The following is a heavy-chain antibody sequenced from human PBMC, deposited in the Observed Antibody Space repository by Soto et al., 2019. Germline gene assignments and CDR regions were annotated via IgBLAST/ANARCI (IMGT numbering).Heavy chain of an antibody. Sequence: GGSLRLSCVASGFTFSSYPMNWVRQAPGKGLEWVSGLSDSGDSIYYADSVKGRFTIYRDNSMNTLYLQMNTLRVEDTAVYYCAKVSSSWYAGFFDLWGQGTLVTVSS. CDR1: GFTFSSYP. J-gene: IGHJ4*02. V-gene: IGHV3-23*01. CDR3: AKVSSSWYAGFFDL. CDR2: LSDSGDSI. D-gene: IGHD6-13*01.